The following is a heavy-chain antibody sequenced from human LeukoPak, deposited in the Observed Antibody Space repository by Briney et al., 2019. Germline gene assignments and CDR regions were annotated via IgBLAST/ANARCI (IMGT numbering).Heavy chain of an antibody. D-gene: IGHD5-12*01. J-gene: IGHJ6*03. CDR3: AREDREWLRYYYYYYYMDV. Sequence: PSETLSLTCEVSGDSLSSGGYSWSWIRQPPGKGLEWIGYIRYSGSTYYNPSLKSRLTMSVEASKTQFSLKLSSVTAADTAVYYCAREDREWLRYYYYYYYMDVWGKGTTVTVSS. V-gene: IGHV4-30-4*07. CDR1: GDSLSSGGYS. CDR2: IRYSGST.